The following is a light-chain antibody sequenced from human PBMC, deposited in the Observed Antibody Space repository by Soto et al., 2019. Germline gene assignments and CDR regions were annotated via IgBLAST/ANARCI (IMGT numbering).Light chain of an antibody. J-gene: IGKJ1*01. V-gene: IGKV1-39*01. CDR1: QSISNY. Sequence: DIQMTQSPSSLSASVGDRVTITCRASQSISNYLNWYQQNPGKAPKVLIYAASSLQSGVPSRFSGSGSGTDFTLTISSLQTEDFATYYCQQSYSTPWTFGKGTNVDIK. CDR3: QQSYSTPWT. CDR2: AAS.